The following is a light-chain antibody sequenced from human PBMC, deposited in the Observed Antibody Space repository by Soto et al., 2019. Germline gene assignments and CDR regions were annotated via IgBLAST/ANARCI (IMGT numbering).Light chain of an antibody. CDR1: QSVSSY. V-gene: IGKV3-11*01. CDR3: QQRSNWT. CDR2: DAS. J-gene: IGKJ1*01. Sequence: EIVLTQSPATLSLSPGERATLSCRASQSVSSYLVWYQQKPGQAPRLLIYDASNRATGIPARFSGSGSGTDFTLTISSLEPEDFAVYYCQQRSNWTFGQGTKVEIK.